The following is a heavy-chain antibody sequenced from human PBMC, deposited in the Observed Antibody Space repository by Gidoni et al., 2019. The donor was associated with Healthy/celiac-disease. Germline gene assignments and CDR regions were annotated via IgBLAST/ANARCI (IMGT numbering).Heavy chain of an antibody. CDR1: GGSISSGGYY. CDR3: ARDRGIAAAGTWTYYYGMDV. Sequence: QVQLQESGPGLVEPSQTLSLTCTVSGGSISSGGYYWSWFRQHPGKGLEWIGYIYYSWSTYYNPSLKSRVTISVDTSKNQFSLKLSSVTAADTAVYYCARDRGIAAAGTWTYYYGMDVWGQGTTVTVSS. D-gene: IGHD6-13*01. V-gene: IGHV4-31*03. J-gene: IGHJ6*02. CDR2: IYYSWST.